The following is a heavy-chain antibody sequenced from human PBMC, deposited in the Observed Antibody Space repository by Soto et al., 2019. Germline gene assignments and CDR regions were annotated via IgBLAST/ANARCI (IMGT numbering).Heavy chain of an antibody. CDR3: ARDPDNWKLVVTFDY. J-gene: IGHJ4*02. Sequence: ASVKVSCKAYGYTFTDYFIHWVRQAPGQGLEWMGLVKSSGGGTVYAQDFQGRITMTRDTSTSTAYMELSSLRSEDTAVYYCARDPDNWKLVVTFDYWGQGTLVTVSS. CDR1: GYTFTDYF. V-gene: IGHV1-46*01. CDR2: VKSSGGGT. D-gene: IGHD1-20*01.